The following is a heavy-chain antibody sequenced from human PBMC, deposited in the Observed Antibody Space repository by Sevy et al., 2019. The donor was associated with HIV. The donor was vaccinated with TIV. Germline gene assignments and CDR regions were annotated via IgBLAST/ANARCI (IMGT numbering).Heavy chain of an antibody. J-gene: IGHJ1*01. CDR3: AKKGVAAAGTKYFQH. CDR2: ISGSGGST. CDR1: GFTFTNAW. Sequence: GGSLRLSCAASGFTFTNAWMSWVRQAPGKGLEWVSAISGSGGSTYYADSVKGRFTISRDNSKNTLYLQMNSLRAEDTAVYYCAKKGVAAAGTKYFQHWGQGTLVTVSS. D-gene: IGHD6-13*01. V-gene: IGHV3-23*01.